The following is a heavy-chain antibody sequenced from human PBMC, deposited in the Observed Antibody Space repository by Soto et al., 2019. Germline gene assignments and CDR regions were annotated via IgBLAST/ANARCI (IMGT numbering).Heavy chain of an antibody. J-gene: IGHJ5*02. D-gene: IGHD1-26*01. CDR2: IFNGKTT. Sequence: PGGSLRLSCEGSEFTVSRDHMSWVRQAPGKGPEWISVIFNGKTTYYADSVKGRFTVSRDSSETRLFLQMNSLKTEDTAIYYCSKYSGSSTIPAALGQGTLVTVSS. V-gene: IGHV3-66*01. CDR1: EFTVSRDH. CDR3: SKYSGSSTIPAA.